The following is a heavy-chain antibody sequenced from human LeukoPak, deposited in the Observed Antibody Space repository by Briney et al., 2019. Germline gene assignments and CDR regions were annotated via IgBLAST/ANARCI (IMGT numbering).Heavy chain of an antibody. D-gene: IGHD5-18*01. J-gene: IGHJ5*02. V-gene: IGHV4-61*02. CDR3: ARDRRYSYGTGFDP. Sequence: SQTLSLTCTVSGGSISSGSYYWSWIRQPAGKGLEWIGRIYTSGSTNYNPSLKSRVTISVDTSKNQFSLKLSSVTAADTAVYYCARDRRYSYGTGFDPWGRGTLVTVSS. CDR2: IYTSGST. CDR1: GGSISSGSYY.